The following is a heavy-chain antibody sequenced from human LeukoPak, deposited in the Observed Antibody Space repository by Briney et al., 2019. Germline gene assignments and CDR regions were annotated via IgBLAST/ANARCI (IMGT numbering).Heavy chain of an antibody. CDR3: ARDSSSSWYYYYYMDV. V-gene: IGHV3-21*01. D-gene: IGHD6-13*01. Sequence: GGSLRLSCAGSGFTFSSYSMNWVRQAPGKGLEWVSSISSSSYIYYADSVKGRFTISRDNAKNSLYLQMNSLRAEDTAVYYCARDSSSSWYYYYYMDVWGKGTTVTVSS. J-gene: IGHJ6*03. CDR2: ISSSSYI. CDR1: GFTFSSYS.